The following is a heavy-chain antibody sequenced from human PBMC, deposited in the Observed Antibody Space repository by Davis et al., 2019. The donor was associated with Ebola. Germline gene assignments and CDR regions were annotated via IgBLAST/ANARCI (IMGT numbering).Heavy chain of an antibody. V-gene: IGHV4-30-4*01. D-gene: IGHD3-22*01. Sequence: SETLSLTCTVSGGSISSGDYYWSWIRQPPGKGLEWIGYIYYSGSTYYNPSLKSRVTISVDTSKNQFSLKLSSVTAADTAVYYCARGRNTMIVVVTSRYYYGMDVWGKGTTVTVSS. J-gene: IGHJ6*04. CDR1: GGSISSGDYY. CDR3: ARGRNTMIVVVTSRYYYGMDV. CDR2: IYYSGST.